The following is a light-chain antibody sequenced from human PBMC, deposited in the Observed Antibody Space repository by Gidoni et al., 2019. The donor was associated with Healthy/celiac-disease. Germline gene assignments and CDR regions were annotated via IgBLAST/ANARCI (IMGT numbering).Light chain of an antibody. CDR2: DAS. CDR1: QSVSID. J-gene: IGKJ4*01. CDR3: QQRSNWPPA. Sequence: IVLTHSPATLSLSPGDRATLSCRASQSVSIDLAWYQQKPGQAPRLLIYDASNRATGVPARFSGSGSGTDFTLTISSLEPEDFAVYYCQQRSNWPPAFGGGTKVEIK. V-gene: IGKV3-11*01.